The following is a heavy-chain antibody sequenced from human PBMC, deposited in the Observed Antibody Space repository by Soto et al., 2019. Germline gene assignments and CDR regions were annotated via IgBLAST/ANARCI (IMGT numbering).Heavy chain of an antibody. D-gene: IGHD2-2*01. CDR2: ISWNSGSI. CDR1: GFTFDDYA. V-gene: IGHV3-9*01. CDR3: ARDRGYCSSTSCSQFGY. Sequence: PGGSLRLSCAASGFTFDDYAMHWVRQAPGKGLEWVSGISWNSGSIGYADSVKGRFTISRDNAKNSPYLQMNSLRAEDTALYYCARDRGYCSSTSCSQFGYWGQGTLVTVSS. J-gene: IGHJ4*02.